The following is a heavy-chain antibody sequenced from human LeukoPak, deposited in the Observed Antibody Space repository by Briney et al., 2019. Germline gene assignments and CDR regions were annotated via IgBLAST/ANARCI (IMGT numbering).Heavy chain of an antibody. CDR3: VSFYESY. D-gene: IGHD2/OR15-2a*01. CDR1: GFMFSSNW. J-gene: IGHJ4*02. V-gene: IGHV3-7*01. CDR2: IKEDGTET. Sequence: GGSLRLSCAASGFMFSSNWMSWVRLAPGKGLEWVANIKEDGTETYYVDSVKGRFTISRDNAKNSLYLQMNSLRAEDTAVYYCVSFYESYWGRGTLVTVSS.